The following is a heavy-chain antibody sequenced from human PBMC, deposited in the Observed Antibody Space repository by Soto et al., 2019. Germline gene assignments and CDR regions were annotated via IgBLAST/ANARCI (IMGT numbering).Heavy chain of an antibody. J-gene: IGHJ6*02. D-gene: IGHD4-17*01. V-gene: IGHV1-69*13. CDR1: GGAFSSYA. CDR2: IIPIFGTA. CDR3: ARSSGDYVYHYYYGMDV. Sequence: SVKVSCKASGGAFSSYAISWVRQAPGQGLEWMGGIIPIFGTANYAQKFQGRVTITADESTSTAYMELSSLRSEDTAVYYCARSSGDYVYHYYYGMDVWGQGTTVTVSS.